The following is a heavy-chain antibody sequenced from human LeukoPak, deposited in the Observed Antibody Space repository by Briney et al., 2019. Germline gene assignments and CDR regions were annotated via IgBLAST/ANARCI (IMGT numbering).Heavy chain of an antibody. CDR1: GYTFTDYY. D-gene: IGHD1-1*01. CDR2: INPNSGGT. J-gene: IGHJ3*02. Sequence: ASVTVSCKASGYTFTDYYMHWVRQAPGQGLEWMGWINPNSGGTNYAQKFQGRVTMTRDTSISTAYMELSRLRSDDTAVYYCAREDDPNGAFDSWGQGTMVTVSS. V-gene: IGHV1-2*02. CDR3: AREDDPNGAFDS.